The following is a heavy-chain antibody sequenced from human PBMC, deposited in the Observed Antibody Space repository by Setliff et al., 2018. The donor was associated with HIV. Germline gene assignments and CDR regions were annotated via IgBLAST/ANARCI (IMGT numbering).Heavy chain of an antibody. D-gene: IGHD3-16*01. J-gene: IGHJ6*03. Sequence: SVKVSCKASGGTFSMYAISWVRQAPGQGLEWIGGIIPDFGVASHTPKIQGRLTVDADKSTSTVYMVLSSLRFDDTAVYYCARSGGWWGHSNPHPYYYHMDVWGKGTPVTVSS. CDR3: ARSGGWWGHSNPHPYYYHMDV. CDR1: GGTFSMYA. V-gene: IGHV1-69*10. CDR2: IIPDFGVA.